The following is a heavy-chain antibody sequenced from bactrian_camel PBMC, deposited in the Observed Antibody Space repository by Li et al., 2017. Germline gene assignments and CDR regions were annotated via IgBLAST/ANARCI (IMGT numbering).Heavy chain of an antibody. D-gene: IGHD4*01. CDR3: AAMREYTRTPTMRPADFDY. V-gene: IGHV3S53*01. CDR2: VDSDGTA. J-gene: IGHJ6*01. Sequence: HVQLVESGGGSVQVGGSLRLSCAASGNTYTSSCMAWFRQVPGKERERVARVDSDGTALYADSVKGRFTISKDNAKDFLYLQMNNLKPEDTAMYYCAAMREYTRTPTMRPADFDYWGQGTQVTVS. CDR1: GNTYTSSC.